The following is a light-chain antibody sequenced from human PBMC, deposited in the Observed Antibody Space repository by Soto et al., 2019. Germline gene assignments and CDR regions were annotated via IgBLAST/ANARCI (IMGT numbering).Light chain of an antibody. CDR1: QSVSSSY. V-gene: IGKV3D-20*02. Sequence: EIVLTQSPGTLSLSPGERATLSCRASQSVSSSYLAWYQQKPGQAPRVXIYGASSRATGIPDRFSGSGSGTEFTLTISSLEPEDSEVYYCQQRHMWPITFGQGTRLEIK. CDR3: QQRHMWPIT. J-gene: IGKJ5*01. CDR2: GAS.